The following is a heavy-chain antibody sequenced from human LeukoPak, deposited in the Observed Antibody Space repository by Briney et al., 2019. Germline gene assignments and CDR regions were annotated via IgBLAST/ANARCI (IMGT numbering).Heavy chain of an antibody. D-gene: IGHD1-1*01. J-gene: IGHJ6*02. CDR3: ASIFGTTGTTNGMDV. V-gene: IGHV3-23*01. CDR1: GFTFSSYA. Sequence: GGSLRLSCAASGFTFSSYAMSWVSQAPGKGLEWVSAISGSGGSTYYADSVKGRFTISRDNSKNTLYLQMNSLRAEDTAVYYCASIFGTTGTTNGMDVWGQGTTVTVSS. CDR2: ISGSGGST.